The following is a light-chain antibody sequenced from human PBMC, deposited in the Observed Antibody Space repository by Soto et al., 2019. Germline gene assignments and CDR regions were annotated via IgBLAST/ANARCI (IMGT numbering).Light chain of an antibody. CDR2: AAS. Sequence: DIQLTQSPSSLSASVGDRVTITCRASQGIITYLAWYQQKPGEAPKLLIYAASTLQSGVPARFSGSGSGTDFTLTISSLQPEDFATYYCQQRNSYPLTFGGGTKVDIK. J-gene: IGKJ4*01. CDR3: QQRNSYPLT. CDR1: QGIITY. V-gene: IGKV1-9*01.